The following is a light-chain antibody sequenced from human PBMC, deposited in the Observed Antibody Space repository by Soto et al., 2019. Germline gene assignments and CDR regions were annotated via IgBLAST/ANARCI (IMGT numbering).Light chain of an antibody. Sequence: EIVMTQSPATLSVTIGERATLSCRASQSVSSNLAWYQQKPGQAPRLLIYGASSRATGIPDRFSGSGSGTEFTLTISRLQSEDFAVYYCQQYNSWPFTFGPGTKVDIK. CDR1: QSVSSN. CDR3: QQYNSWPFT. J-gene: IGKJ3*01. V-gene: IGKV3D-15*01. CDR2: GAS.